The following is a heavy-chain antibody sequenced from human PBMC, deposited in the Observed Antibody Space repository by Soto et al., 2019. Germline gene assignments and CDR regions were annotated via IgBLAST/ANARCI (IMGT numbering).Heavy chain of an antibody. CDR3: AKGDFEC. V-gene: IGHV3-53*01. D-gene: IGHD3-16*01. CDR1: GITVSNNY. J-gene: IGHJ4*02. CDR2: VFAGGDT. Sequence: EVQLVESGGGLVQPGGSLRLSCAASGITVSNNYMSWVRQAPGKGLEWVAIVFAGGDTYHADSVKGRFTVSRDNSKNTLDLQMNSLRAEDTAVYYCAKGDFECWGQGTLVTVSS.